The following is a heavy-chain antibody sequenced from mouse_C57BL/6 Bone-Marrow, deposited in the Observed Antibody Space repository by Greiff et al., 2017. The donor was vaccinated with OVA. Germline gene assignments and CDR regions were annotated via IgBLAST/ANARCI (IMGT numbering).Heavy chain of an antibody. Sequence: QVQLQQSGAELVKPGASVKVSCNASGYTFTSSWMHWVKQRPGKGLEWIGRIHPSASDPNYNQKFKGKATLTVDKSSSTAYMQLSSLTSEDSAVYYCAICLYYDYESWFADWGQGTLVTVSA. D-gene: IGHD2-4*01. CDR2: IHPSASDP. V-gene: IGHV1-74*01. CDR1: GYTFTSSW. J-gene: IGHJ3*01. CDR3: AICLYYDYESWFAD.